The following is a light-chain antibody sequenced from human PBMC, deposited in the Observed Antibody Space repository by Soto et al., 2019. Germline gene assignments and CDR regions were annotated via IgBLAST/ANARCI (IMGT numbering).Light chain of an antibody. CDR3: AAWDARLNGVI. V-gene: IGLV1-44*01. Sequence: QSVLTQPHSASGTPGQRVTISCSGSSSNIGPYTVNWYQQLHGTDPELLIYSNNQRPSWVPDRLSGAKSGTSASLAISGLQSEEEDDYYCAAWDARLNGVIFGRGTKLTVL. CDR2: SNN. CDR1: SSNIGPYT. J-gene: IGLJ2*01.